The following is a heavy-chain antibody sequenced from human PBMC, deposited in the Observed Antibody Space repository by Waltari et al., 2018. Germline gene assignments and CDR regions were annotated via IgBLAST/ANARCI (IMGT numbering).Heavy chain of an antibody. CDR3: AKDPTDPFDY. J-gene: IGHJ4*02. CDR1: GFTFSSYG. CDR2: IRYDGINK. V-gene: IGHV3-30*02. D-gene: IGHD4-17*01. Sequence: QVQLVESGGGVVQPGGSLRLSCAASGFTFSSYGMHWVRQAPGKGLEWVAFIRYDGINKYYADSVKGRFTISRDNSKNTLYLQMNSLRAEDTAVYYCAKDPTDPFDYWGQGTLVTVSS.